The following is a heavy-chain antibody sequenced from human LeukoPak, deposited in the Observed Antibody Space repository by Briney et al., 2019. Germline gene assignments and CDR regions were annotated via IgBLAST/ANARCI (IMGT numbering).Heavy chain of an antibody. J-gene: IGHJ3*02. CDR2: ISGSAGST. D-gene: IGHD5-12*01. V-gene: IGHV3-23*01. Sequence: GGSLRLSCAASGFTFSNYAMTWVRQAPGKGLEWVSGISGSAGSTYYADSVKGRFTISRDTSKNTLYVQMSSLRAEDTAVYYCAKAQRHTGYAFDAFDIWGQGTMVTVSS. CDR3: AKAQRHTGYAFDAFDI. CDR1: GFTFSNYA.